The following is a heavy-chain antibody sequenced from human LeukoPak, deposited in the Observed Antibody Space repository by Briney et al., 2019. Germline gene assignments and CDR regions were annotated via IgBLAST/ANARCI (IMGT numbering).Heavy chain of an antibody. D-gene: IGHD1-26*01. V-gene: IGHV4-39*07. CDR2: IYYSGST. CDR1: GGSISSRSYC. Sequence: SETLSLTCTVSGGSISSRSYCWGWIRQPPGKGLEWIGSIYYSGSTYYNPSLKSRVTISVDTSKNQFSLKLSSVTAADTAVYYCARVGGATPYYYYYMDVWGKGTTVTVSS. CDR3: ARVGGATPYYYYYMDV. J-gene: IGHJ6*03.